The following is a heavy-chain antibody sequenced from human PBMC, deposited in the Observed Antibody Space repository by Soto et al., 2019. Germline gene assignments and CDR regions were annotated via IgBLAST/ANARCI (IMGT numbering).Heavy chain of an antibody. J-gene: IGHJ4*02. V-gene: IGHV3-64*01. CDR3: AREGGGQQQLALFDY. CDR2: ISSNGGST. Sequence: GGSLRLSCAASGFTFSSYAMHWVRQAPGKGLEYVSAISSNGGSTYYANSVKGRFTISRDNSKNTLYLQMGSLRAEDMAVYYCAREGGGQQQLALFDYWGQGTLVTVSS. CDR1: GFTFSSYA. D-gene: IGHD6-13*01.